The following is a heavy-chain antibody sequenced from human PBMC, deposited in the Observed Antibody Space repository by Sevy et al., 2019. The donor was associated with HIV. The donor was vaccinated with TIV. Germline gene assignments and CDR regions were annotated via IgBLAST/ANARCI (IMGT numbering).Heavy chain of an antibody. CDR1: GFTFSSYS. V-gene: IGHV3-48*01. CDR3: ARDNGDYFLSTSVFDY. CDR2: ISSGFSTI. D-gene: IGHD4-17*01. Sequence: GGSLRLSCAASGFTFSSYSMNWVRQAPGKGLEWVSYISSGFSTIHYADSVKGRFTISRDNAKNSLYLQMNRLRAEDTDVYYCARDNGDYFLSTSVFDYWGQGTLVTVSS. J-gene: IGHJ4*02.